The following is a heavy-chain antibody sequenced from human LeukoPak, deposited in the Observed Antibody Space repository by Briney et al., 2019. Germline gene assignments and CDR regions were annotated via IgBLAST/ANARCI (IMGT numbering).Heavy chain of an antibody. CDR2: ISSSSSTI. CDR3: ARASGRYSSGWYGEYFDY. CDR1: GFTFSSYS. V-gene: IGHV3-48*01. D-gene: IGHD6-19*01. Sequence: GGSLRLSCAASGFTFSSYSVNWVRQAPGKGLEWVSYISSSSSTIYYADSVKGRFTISRDNSKNTLYLQMNSLRAEDTAVYYCARASGRYSSGWYGEYFDYWGQGTLVTVSS. J-gene: IGHJ4*02.